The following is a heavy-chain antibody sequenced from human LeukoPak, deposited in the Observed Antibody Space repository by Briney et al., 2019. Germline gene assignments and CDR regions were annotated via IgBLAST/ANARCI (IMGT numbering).Heavy chain of an antibody. V-gene: IGHV3-23*01. Sequence: PGGSLRLSCAASGFTFSSYAMSWVRQAPGKGLEWVSAISGSGGSTYYADSVKGRFTISRDNSKNTLYLQMNSLRAEDTAVYYCAKESNLMAALIDNWFDPWGQGTLVTVSS. D-gene: IGHD6-6*01. J-gene: IGHJ5*02. CDR3: AKESNLMAALIDNWFDP. CDR1: GFTFSSYA. CDR2: ISGSGGST.